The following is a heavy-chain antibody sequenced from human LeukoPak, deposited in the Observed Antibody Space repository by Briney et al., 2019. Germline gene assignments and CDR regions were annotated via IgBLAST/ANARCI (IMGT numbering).Heavy chain of an antibody. D-gene: IGHD5-24*01. Sequence: GGSLRLPCAASGFTVSNNYMSWVRQAPGKGLEWVSVIYSGGSTYYADSVKGRFTISRDNSKNTLYLQMNSLRAEDTAVYYCARSPWREGYLISYFDYWGQGTLVTVSS. CDR3: ARSPWREGYLISYFDY. J-gene: IGHJ4*02. V-gene: IGHV3-66*01. CDR2: IYSGGST. CDR1: GFTVSNNY.